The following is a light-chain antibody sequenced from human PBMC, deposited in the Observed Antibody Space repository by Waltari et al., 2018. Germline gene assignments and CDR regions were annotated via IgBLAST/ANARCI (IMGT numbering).Light chain of an antibody. CDR2: QDS. CDR1: KLEYQS. Sequence: SYKLTQPPSVSVSPAQTSIITCSGHKLEYQSASWYRQKPGQSPVLVIYQDSERPSVIHERFSGSNPGNTATLTFSGTQAMDEADYYCQAWHSNPGVFGTGTTVTVL. J-gene: IGLJ1*01. V-gene: IGLV3-1*01. CDR3: QAWHSNPGV.